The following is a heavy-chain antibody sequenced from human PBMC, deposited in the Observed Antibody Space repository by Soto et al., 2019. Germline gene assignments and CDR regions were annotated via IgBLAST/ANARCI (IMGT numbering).Heavy chain of an antibody. V-gene: IGHV1-69*12. Sequence: QVQLEQSGPEVKKPGSSVKVSCKASGGTFRNSAISWVRQAPGQGLEWMGGIMPIFRTPDYAQKFQGRVTITADESASTAYMELTDLRSDDTAVYYCARDNDRPQLGGNYYYILDVWGHGTTVTVSS. CDR2: IMPIFRTP. D-gene: IGHD1-1*01. CDR1: GGTFRNSA. CDR3: ARDNDRPQLGGNYYYILDV. J-gene: IGHJ6*02.